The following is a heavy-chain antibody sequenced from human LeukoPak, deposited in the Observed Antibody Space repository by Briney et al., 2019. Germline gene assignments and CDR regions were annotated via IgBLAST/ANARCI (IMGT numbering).Heavy chain of an antibody. Sequence: GGSLRLSCAASGFTFSSYAMSWVRQAPGKGLEWVSAISGSGGSTYYADSVKGRFTISRDNPKNTLYLQMNSLRAEDTAVYYCAKDRYYGRTASDYWGQGTLVTVSS. D-gene: IGHD3-10*01. CDR1: GFTFSSYA. CDR3: AKDRYYGRTASDY. CDR2: ISGSGGST. V-gene: IGHV3-23*01. J-gene: IGHJ4*02.